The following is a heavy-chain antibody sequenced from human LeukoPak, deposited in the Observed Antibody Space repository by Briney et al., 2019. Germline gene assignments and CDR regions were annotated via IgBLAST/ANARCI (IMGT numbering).Heavy chain of an antibody. CDR2: MNPNSGGT. CDR3: ARAGPTYGDYDY. J-gene: IGHJ4*02. V-gene: IGHV1-2*04. CDR1: GYTFTSYD. Sequence: ASVKVSCKASGYTFTSYDINWVRQATGQGLEWMGWMNPNSGGTNYAQKFQGWVTMTRDTSISTAYMELSRLRSDDTAVYYCARAGPTYGDYDYWGQGTLVTVSS. D-gene: IGHD4-17*01.